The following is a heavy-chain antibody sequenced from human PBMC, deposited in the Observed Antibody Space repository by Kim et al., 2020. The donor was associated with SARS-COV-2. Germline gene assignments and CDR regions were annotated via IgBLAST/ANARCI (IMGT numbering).Heavy chain of an antibody. D-gene: IGHD4-17*01. CDR2: MNPNSGNT. CDR1: GYTFTSYD. V-gene: IGHV1-8*01. Sequence: ASVKVSCKASGYTFTSYDINWVRQATGQGLEWMGWMNPNSGNTGYAQKFQGRVTMTRNTSISTAYMELSSLRSEDTAVYYCASSTRGRTLRWPYYYYYGMDVWGQGTTVTVSS. J-gene: IGHJ6*02. CDR3: ASSTRGRTLRWPYYYYYGMDV.